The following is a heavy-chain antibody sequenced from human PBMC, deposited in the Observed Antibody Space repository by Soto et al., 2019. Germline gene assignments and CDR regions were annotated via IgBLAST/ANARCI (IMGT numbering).Heavy chain of an antibody. J-gene: IGHJ4*02. CDR3: ARGAAVAGRFDY. Sequence: SETLSLTCSVSGGSINSSSYFWGWVRQPPGKGLEWIGSIYYSGSTYYNPSLRSRVTISLDTSKNQLSLKLSPVTAADTAVYYCARGAAVAGRFDYWGQGALVTVSS. CDR1: GGSINSSSYF. V-gene: IGHV4-39*07. D-gene: IGHD6-19*01. CDR2: IYYSGST.